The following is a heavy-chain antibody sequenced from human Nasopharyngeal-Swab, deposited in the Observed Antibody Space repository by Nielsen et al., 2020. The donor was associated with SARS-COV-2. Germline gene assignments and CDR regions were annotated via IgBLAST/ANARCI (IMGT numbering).Heavy chain of an antibody. CDR1: GYTFTSYA. V-gene: IGHV1-3*01. Sequence: ASVKVSCKASGYTFTSYAMRWVRQAPGQRLEWMGWINAGNGNTKYSQKFQGRVTITRDTSASTAYMELSSLRSEDTAVYYCARGVVAVAGPDFDYWGQGTLVTVSS. CDR3: ARGVVAVAGPDFDY. CDR2: INAGNGNT. J-gene: IGHJ4*02. D-gene: IGHD6-19*01.